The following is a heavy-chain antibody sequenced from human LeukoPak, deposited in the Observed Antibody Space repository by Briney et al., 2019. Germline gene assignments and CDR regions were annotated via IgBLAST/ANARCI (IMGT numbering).Heavy chain of an antibody. CDR2: IGSSGSPT. CDR3: AKTLRESSGREYFDL. Sequence: GGSLRLSCEASGFTFSSHSMNWVRQAPGKRLEWVSYIGSSGSPTHYADSVKGRFTISRDNAKNSLYLQMNSLTAEDTAEYYCAKTLRESSGREYFDLWGRGTLVTVSS. D-gene: IGHD6-19*01. CDR1: GFTFSSHS. V-gene: IGHV3-48*01. J-gene: IGHJ2*01.